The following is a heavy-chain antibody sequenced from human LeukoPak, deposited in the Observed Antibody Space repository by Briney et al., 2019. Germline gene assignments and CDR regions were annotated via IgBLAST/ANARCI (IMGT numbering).Heavy chain of an antibody. CDR2: IYYSGST. Sequence: SETLSLTCTVSGGSISSGGYYWSWIRQHPGTGLEWIGYIYYSGSTYYNPSLKSRVTISVDTSKNQFSLKLSSVTAADTAVYYCARGRGYSGYDLIYWGQGTLVTVSS. V-gene: IGHV4-31*03. CDR1: GGSISSGGYY. CDR3: ARGRGYSGYDLIY. D-gene: IGHD5-12*01. J-gene: IGHJ4*02.